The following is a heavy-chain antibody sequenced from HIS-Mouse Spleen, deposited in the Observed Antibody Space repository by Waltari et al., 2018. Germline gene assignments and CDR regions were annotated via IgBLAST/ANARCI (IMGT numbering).Heavy chain of an antibody. D-gene: IGHD6-13*01. CDR1: GGSISSSIYY. V-gene: IGHV4-39*07. CDR2: IYYSGST. J-gene: IGHJ2*01. Sequence: QLQLQESGPGLGKPSETLSLTCTVSGGSISSSIYYWGCIRQPPGRGLEWIGSIYYSGSTYYNPSLKSRVTISVDTSKNQFSLKLSSVTAADTAVYYCAREIPYSSSWYDWYFDLWGRGTLVTVSS. CDR3: AREIPYSSSWYDWYFDL.